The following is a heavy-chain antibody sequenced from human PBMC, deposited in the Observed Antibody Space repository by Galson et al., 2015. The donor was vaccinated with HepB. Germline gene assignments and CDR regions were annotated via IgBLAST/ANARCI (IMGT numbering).Heavy chain of an antibody. CDR1: GFTFSSYW. Sequence: SLRLSCAASGFTFSSYWMHWVRQAPGKGLVWVSRINSDGSSTSYADSVKGRFTISRDNAKNTLYLQMNSLRAEDTAVYYCARVPAPYWYFDLWGRGTLVTVSS. CDR3: ARVPAPYWYFDL. V-gene: IGHV3-74*01. J-gene: IGHJ2*01. CDR2: INSDGSST.